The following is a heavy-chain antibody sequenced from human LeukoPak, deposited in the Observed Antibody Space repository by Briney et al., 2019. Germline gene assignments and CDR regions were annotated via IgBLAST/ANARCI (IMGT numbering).Heavy chain of an antibody. J-gene: IGHJ6*03. Sequence: SETLSLTCAVYGGSFSGYYWSWIRQPPGKGLEWIGEINHSGSTNYNPSLKSRVTISVDTPKNQFSLKLSSVTAADTAVYYCAGLVTATPISYYYYYMDVWGKGTTVTVSS. V-gene: IGHV4-34*01. CDR2: INHSGST. CDR1: GGSFSGYY. D-gene: IGHD2-21*02. CDR3: AGLVTATPISYYYYYMDV.